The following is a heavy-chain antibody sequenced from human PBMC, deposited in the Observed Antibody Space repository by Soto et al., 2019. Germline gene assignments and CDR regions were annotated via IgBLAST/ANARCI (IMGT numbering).Heavy chain of an antibody. D-gene: IGHD6-19*01. CDR2: INHSGST. CDR1: GGSFSGYY. Sequence: PSETLSLTCAVYGGSFSGYYWSWIRQPPGKGLEWIGEINHSGSTNYNPSLKSRVTISVDTSKNQFSLKLSSVTAADTAVYYCATLYGAKRGRIAVAVPYYYYMDVWGKGTTVTVSS. V-gene: IGHV4-34*01. J-gene: IGHJ6*03. CDR3: ATLYGAKRGRIAVAVPYYYYMDV.